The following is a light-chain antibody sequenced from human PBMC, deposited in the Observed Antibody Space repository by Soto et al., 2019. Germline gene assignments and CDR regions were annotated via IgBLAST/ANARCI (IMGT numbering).Light chain of an antibody. V-gene: IGKV3-11*01. J-gene: IGKJ4*01. Sequence: EIVLTQSPATLSLSPGERATLSYRASQSVNTYLGWYQQRPGQAPILLIYDASNRATGIPARFSGSGSGTDFTLNISSLEPEDFAVYYCQQRSSWPLTCGGGTKVDIK. CDR3: QQRSSWPLT. CDR1: QSVNTY. CDR2: DAS.